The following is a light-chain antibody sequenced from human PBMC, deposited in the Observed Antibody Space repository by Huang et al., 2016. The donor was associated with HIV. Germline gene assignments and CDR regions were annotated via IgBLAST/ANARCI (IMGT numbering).Light chain of an antibody. CDR3: QQRNNWPPYT. Sequence: EIVLTQSPATLSLSQGDRATLSCRASQSVGRDLAWYQQKPGQAPRLLIYNASNRATGVPGRFSGSGSGTDFTLTISSLEPEDFAVYYCQQRNNWPPYTFGQGTKLEIK. CDR2: NAS. J-gene: IGKJ2*01. V-gene: IGKV3-11*01. CDR1: QSVGRD.